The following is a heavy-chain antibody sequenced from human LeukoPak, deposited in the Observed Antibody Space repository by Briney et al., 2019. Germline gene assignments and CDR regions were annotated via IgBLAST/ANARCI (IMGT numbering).Heavy chain of an antibody. V-gene: IGHV3-66*01. CDR1: GFTVSSNY. Sequence: PGGSLRLSCAASGFTVSSNYMSWVRQAPGKGLEWVSVIYSGGSTYYADSVKGRFTISRDNSKNTLYLQMNSLRAEDTAVYYCARANTTVTASRAFDIWGQGTMVTVSS. CDR2: IYSGGST. J-gene: IGHJ3*02. D-gene: IGHD4-17*01. CDR3: ARANTTVTASRAFDI.